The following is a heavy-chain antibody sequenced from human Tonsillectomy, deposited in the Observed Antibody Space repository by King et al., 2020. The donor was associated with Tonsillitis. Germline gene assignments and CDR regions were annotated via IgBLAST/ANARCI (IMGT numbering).Heavy chain of an antibody. V-gene: IGHV4-34*01. CDR3: ARQYCTDTSCSFDY. D-gene: IGHD2-2*01. J-gene: IGHJ4*02. Sequence: VQLQQWGAGLLKPSETLSLTCAVYGGSFSNYYWSCIRQPPGKGLEWIGEINHSGSTYYNPSLKSRVTISVDTSKNQFSLELSSVTAADTAVYYCARQYCTDTSCSFDYWGQGTLVTVSS. CDR2: INHSGST. CDR1: GGSFSNYY.